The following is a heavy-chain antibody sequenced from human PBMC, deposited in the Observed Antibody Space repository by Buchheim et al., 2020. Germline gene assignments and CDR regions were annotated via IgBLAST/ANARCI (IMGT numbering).Heavy chain of an antibody. J-gene: IGHJ4*02. Sequence: EVQLLESGGGLVQPGGSLRLSCAASGFTFSSYAMSWVRQAPGKGLEWVSALSGSGGSTYYADSVKGRLTIPRDNSKNTLYLQMNSLRAEDTAVYYCAKDSPGFPYYYDSSGYRASWGQGTL. CDR3: AKDSPGFPYYYDSSGYRAS. CDR1: GFTFSSYA. D-gene: IGHD3-22*01. CDR2: LSGSGGST. V-gene: IGHV3-23*01.